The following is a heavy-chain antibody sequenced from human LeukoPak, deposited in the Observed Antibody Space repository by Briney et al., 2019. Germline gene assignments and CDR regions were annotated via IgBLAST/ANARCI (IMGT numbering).Heavy chain of an antibody. CDR3: ARARYSSSPKIDY. Sequence: PSEALSLTCTVSGGSISSHYWSWIREPPGKGLEWIWYVYYSGSTNYNPSLKSRVTISVDTSKNQFSLKLSSVTAADTAVYYCARARYSSSPKIDYWGQGTLVTVSS. CDR1: GGSISSHY. CDR2: VYYSGST. D-gene: IGHD6-6*01. J-gene: IGHJ4*02. V-gene: IGHV4-59*11.